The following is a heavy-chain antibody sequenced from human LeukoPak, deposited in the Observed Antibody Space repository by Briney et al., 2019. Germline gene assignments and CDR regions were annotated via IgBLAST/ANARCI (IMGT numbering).Heavy chain of an antibody. Sequence: SETLSLTCAVYGGSFSGYYWSWIRQPPGKGLEWIGEINHSGSTNYNPSLKSRVTISVDPSKNQFSLKLSSVTAADTAVYYCARAQSNQMATKIWGQGILVTVSS. J-gene: IGHJ4*02. CDR3: ARAQSNQMATKI. CDR2: INHSGST. V-gene: IGHV4-34*01. CDR1: GGSFSGYY. D-gene: IGHD5-24*01.